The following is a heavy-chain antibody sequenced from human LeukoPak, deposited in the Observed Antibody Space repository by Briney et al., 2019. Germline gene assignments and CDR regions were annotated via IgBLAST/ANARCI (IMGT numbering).Heavy chain of an antibody. Sequence: GGSLRLSCAASGFTFSSYGMHWVRQAPGKGLEWVAFIRYDGSNKYYADSVKGRFTISRDNSKNTLYLQMNSLRAEDTAVYYCARVVITFGAFMDVWGQGTTVTVSS. V-gene: IGHV3-30*02. D-gene: IGHD3-16*01. CDR2: IRYDGSNK. J-gene: IGHJ6*02. CDR3: ARVVITFGAFMDV. CDR1: GFTFSSYG.